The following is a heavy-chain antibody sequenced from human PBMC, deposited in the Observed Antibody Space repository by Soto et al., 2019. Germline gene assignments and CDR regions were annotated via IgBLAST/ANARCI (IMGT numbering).Heavy chain of an antibody. CDR3: ARGNSGYDQNNYYYYMDV. V-gene: IGHV4-59*08. CDR1: GGSISSYY. J-gene: IGHJ6*03. CDR2: IYYSGST. Sequence: TSETLSLTCTVSGGSISSYYWSWIRQPPGKGLEWIGYIYYSGSTNYNPSLKSRVTISVDTSKNQFSLKLSSVTAADTAVYYCARGNSGYDQNNYYYYMDVWGKGTTVTVSS. D-gene: IGHD5-12*01.